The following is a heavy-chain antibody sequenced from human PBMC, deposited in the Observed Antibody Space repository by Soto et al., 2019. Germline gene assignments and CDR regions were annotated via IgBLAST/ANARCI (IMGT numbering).Heavy chain of an antibody. CDR2: IYPGDSDT. Sequence: GESLKISCKGSGYSFTSYWIGWVRQMPGKGLEWMGIIYPGDSDTRYSPSFQGQVTISADKSISTAYLQWSSLKASDTAMYYCARHIYSSSSQSAKYYYYGMDVRGQGNTVTVSS. D-gene: IGHD6-6*01. V-gene: IGHV5-51*01. J-gene: IGHJ6*02. CDR3: ARHIYSSSSQSAKYYYYGMDV. CDR1: GYSFTSYW.